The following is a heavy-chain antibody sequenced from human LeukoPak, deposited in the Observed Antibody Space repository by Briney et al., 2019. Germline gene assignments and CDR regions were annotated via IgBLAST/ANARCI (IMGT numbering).Heavy chain of an antibody. CDR1: GYTFISYD. J-gene: IGHJ6*03. CDR2: MNPKSGNT. CDR3: ARKIASARLGVRYYYMDV. Sequence: ASVKVSCKASGYTFISYDIVWLRQATGQGLEWMGYMNPKSGNTDYVQNFQGRVTMTRDTSITTAYMELSGLRSEDTAVYYCARKIASARLGVRYYYMDVWGEGTTVTISS. D-gene: IGHD2-8*01. V-gene: IGHV1-8*01.